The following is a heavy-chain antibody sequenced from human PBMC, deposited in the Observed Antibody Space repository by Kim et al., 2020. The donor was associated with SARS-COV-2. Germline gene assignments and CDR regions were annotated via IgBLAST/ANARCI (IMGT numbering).Heavy chain of an antibody. CDR2: INHSGST. CDR3: ARGFYGSSWGGPNYYYHGMDV. V-gene: IGHV4-34*01. CDR1: GGSFSGYY. Sequence: SETLSLTCAVYGGSFSGYYWSWIRQPPGKGLEWIGEINHSGSTNYNPSLKRRVTISVDTSKNQFSLKLSSVTAADTAVYYCARGFYGSSWGGPNYYYHGMDVWGQGTTVTVSS. J-gene: IGHJ6*02. D-gene: IGHD3-10*01.